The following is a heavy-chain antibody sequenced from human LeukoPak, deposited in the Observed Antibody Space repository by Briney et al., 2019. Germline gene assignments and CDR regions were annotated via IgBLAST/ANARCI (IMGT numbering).Heavy chain of an antibody. CDR2: IYPGDSDT. CDR1: GSIFTSYW. J-gene: IGHJ3*02. Sequence: GASLKISCKGSGSIFTSYWIGWVRPLPGKGLEWMGIIYPGDSDTRYSTSFQGQVTISADKSISTAYLQWSSLKASDTAMYYCARPIGDTYYYDSSGYHTPHDAFDIWGQGTMVTVSS. V-gene: IGHV5-51*01. CDR3: ARPIGDTYYYDSSGYHTPHDAFDI. D-gene: IGHD3-22*01.